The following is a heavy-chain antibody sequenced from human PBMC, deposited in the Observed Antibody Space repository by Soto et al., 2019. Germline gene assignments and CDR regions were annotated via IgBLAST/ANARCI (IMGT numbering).Heavy chain of an antibody. CDR3: AKEAILRYFDWFPDYYYGMDV. Sequence: LRLSCAASGFTFSSYGMHWVRQAPGKGLEWVAVISYDGSNKYYADSVKGRFTISRDNSKNTLYLQMNSLRAEDTAVYYCAKEAILRYFDWFPDYYYGMDVWGQGTTVTVSS. J-gene: IGHJ6*02. CDR2: ISYDGSNK. V-gene: IGHV3-30*18. D-gene: IGHD3-9*01. CDR1: GFTFSSYG.